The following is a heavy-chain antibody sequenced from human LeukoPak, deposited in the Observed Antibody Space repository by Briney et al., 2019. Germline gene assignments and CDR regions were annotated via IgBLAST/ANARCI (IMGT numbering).Heavy chain of an antibody. J-gene: IGHJ4*02. CDR2: MNPDSGNT. Sequence: ASVKVSCKASGHTFTSYDINWVRQAAGQGLEWMGWMNPDSGNTGYAQKFQGRVTMTRNPSISTAYMELSSLTSEDTAVYYCARRIAAAGVGIVYWGQGTLVTVSS. D-gene: IGHD6-13*01. CDR3: ARRIAAAGVGIVY. CDR1: GHTFTSYD. V-gene: IGHV1-8*01.